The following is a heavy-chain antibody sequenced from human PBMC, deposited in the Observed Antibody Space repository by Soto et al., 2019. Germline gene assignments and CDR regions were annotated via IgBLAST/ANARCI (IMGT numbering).Heavy chain of an antibody. V-gene: IGHV3-21*01. D-gene: IGHD2-15*01. CDR1: GFNFNSYT. Sequence: EVQLVESGGGLVKPGGSLRLSCAASGFNFNSYTINWVRQAPGKRLEWLSSISSSGYIFSTDSVRGRFTISRDNAKNSVYLQINSLRAEDTAVYFCATDCSGGSCYHGMDVWGQGTTVTVSS. J-gene: IGHJ6*02. CDR3: ATDCSGGSCYHGMDV. CDR2: ISSSGYI.